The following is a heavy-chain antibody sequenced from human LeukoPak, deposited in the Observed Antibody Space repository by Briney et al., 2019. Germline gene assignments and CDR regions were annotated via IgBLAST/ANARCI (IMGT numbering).Heavy chain of an antibody. CDR3: AKDLLLSTSTIPKGYDFWSGTIDY. D-gene: IGHD3-3*01. J-gene: IGHJ4*02. V-gene: IGHV3-23*01. CDR2: ISGSGGST. CDR1: GFTFSSYA. Sequence: GGSLRLSCAASGFTFSSYAMSWVRQAPGKGLEWVSAISGSGGSTYYADSVKGRFTISRDNSKNTLYLQMNSLRAEDTAVYYCAKDLLLSTSTIPKGYDFWSGTIDYWGQGTLVTVSS.